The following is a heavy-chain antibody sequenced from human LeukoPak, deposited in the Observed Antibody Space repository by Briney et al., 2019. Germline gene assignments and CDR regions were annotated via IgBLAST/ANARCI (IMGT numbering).Heavy chain of an antibody. V-gene: IGHV3-23*01. D-gene: IGHD6-13*01. J-gene: IGHJ4*02. CDR2: LSAGGIST. CDR1: GFTFSSYA. CDR3: AKAYTSIWYFDC. Sequence: GGSLRLSCAASGFTFSSYAMTWVRQAPGKGLEWVSALSAGGISTYYADSVKGRFTVPRDNSKNTLYLQMNSLRAEDTAVYYCAKAYTSIWYFDCWGQGTLVTVSS.